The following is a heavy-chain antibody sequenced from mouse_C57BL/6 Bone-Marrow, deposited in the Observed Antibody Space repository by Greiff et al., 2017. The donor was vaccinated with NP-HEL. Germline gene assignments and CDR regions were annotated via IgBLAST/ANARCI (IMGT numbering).Heavy chain of an antibody. V-gene: IGHV5-6*01. CDR3: ARHLYYGSWYFDV. D-gene: IGHD1-1*01. J-gene: IGHJ1*03. Sequence: EVKLVESGGVLVKPGGSLKLSCAASGFTFSSYGMSWVRQTPDKRLEWVATISSGGSYTYYPDSVKGRFTISRDNAKNTLYLQMSSLKSEDTAMYYCARHLYYGSWYFDVWGTGTTVTVSS. CDR1: GFTFSSYG. CDR2: ISSGGSYT.